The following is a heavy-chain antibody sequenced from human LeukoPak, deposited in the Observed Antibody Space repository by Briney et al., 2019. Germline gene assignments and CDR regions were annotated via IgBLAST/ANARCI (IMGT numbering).Heavy chain of an antibody. V-gene: IGHV4-38-2*01. J-gene: IGHJ4*02. CDR1: GYSISSGYY. D-gene: IGHD3-22*01. CDR2: IYHSGST. CDR3: AATFYDSSGYYLDY. Sequence: KPSETLSLTCAVSGYSISSGYYWGWIRQPPGKGLEWIGSIYHSGSTFYNPSLKSRVTMSIDTSENQFSLKLSSVTAADTAVYYCAATFYDSSGYYLDYWGQGTLVTVSS.